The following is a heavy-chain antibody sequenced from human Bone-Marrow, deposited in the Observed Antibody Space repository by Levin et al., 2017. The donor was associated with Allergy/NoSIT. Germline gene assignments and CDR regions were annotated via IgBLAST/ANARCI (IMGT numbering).Heavy chain of an antibody. V-gene: IGHV4-59*01. Sequence: ASETLSLTCTVSGGSISSYYWSWIRQPPGKGLEWIGYIYYSGSTNYNPSLKSRVTISVDTSKNQFSLKLSSVTAADTAVYYCARGPYYDFWSGYYTDYGMDGWGQGTTVTVSS. J-gene: IGHJ6*02. CDR1: GGSISSYY. CDR3: ARGPYYDFWSGYYTDYGMDG. D-gene: IGHD3-3*01. CDR2: IYYSGST.